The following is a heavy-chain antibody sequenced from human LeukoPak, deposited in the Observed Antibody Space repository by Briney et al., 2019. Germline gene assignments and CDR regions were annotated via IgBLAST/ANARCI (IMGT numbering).Heavy chain of an antibody. D-gene: IGHD2-2*01. CDR2: IKHDGSDK. Sequence: GGSLRLSCVASGFTFRSYWMSWVRQAPGKGLEWVANIKHDGSDKYYVDSVKGRFTISRDNAKNSLYLQMDSLRVEDTAVYYCARPSAPDWGQGTLVTVSS. CDR3: ARPSAPD. V-gene: IGHV3-7*01. J-gene: IGHJ4*02. CDR1: GFTFRSYW.